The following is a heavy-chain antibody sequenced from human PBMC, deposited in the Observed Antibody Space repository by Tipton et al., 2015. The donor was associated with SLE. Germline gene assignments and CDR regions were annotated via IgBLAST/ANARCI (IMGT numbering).Heavy chain of an antibody. D-gene: IGHD1-26*01. J-gene: IGHJ6*02. CDR3: ARDLQPTYSGSYSGYYYYGMDV. CDR1: GGSISSDY. V-gene: IGHV4-59*01. Sequence: TLSLTCTVSGGSISSDYWSWIRQPPGKGLEWIGYIYYSGRTNYNPSLKSRVTISVDTSKNQFSLKLSSVTAADTAVYYCARDLQPTYSGSYSGYYYYGMDVWGQGTTVTVSS. CDR2: IYYSGRT.